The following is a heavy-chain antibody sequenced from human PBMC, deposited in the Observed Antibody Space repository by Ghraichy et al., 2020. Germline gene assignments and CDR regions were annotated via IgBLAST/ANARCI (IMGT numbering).Heavy chain of an antibody. J-gene: IGHJ6*03. V-gene: IGHV1-69*13. Sequence: SVKVSCKASGGTFSSYAISWVRQAPGQGLEWMGGIIPIFGTANYAQKFQGRVTITADESTSTAYMELSSLRSEDTAVYYCARAGYYDSSGYYVPTYYYYMDVWGKGTTVTVSS. CDR2: IIPIFGTA. CDR1: GGTFSSYA. CDR3: ARAGYYDSSGYYVPTYYYYMDV. D-gene: IGHD3-22*01.